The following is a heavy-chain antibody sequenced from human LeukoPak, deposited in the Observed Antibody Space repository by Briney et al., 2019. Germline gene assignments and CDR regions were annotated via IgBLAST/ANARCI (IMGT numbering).Heavy chain of an antibody. J-gene: IGHJ5*02. D-gene: IGHD3-3*01. CDR1: GYSFTSYW. CDR3: ARRFDFWSGSPRTYNWFDP. CDR2: IYPGDSDT. Sequence: GESLKISCKGSGYSFTSYWIGWVRQMPGKGLEWMGIIYPGDSDTRYSPSFQGRVTISADKSISTAYLQWSSLEASDTAMYYCARRFDFWSGSPRTYNWFDPWGQGTLVTVSS. V-gene: IGHV5-51*01.